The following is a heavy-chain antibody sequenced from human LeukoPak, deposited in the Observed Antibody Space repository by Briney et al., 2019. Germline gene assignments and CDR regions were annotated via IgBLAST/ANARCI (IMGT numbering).Heavy chain of an antibody. CDR3: ARAVLWFGESIRGGFDY. V-gene: IGHV4-30-2*01. CDR2: IYHSGST. D-gene: IGHD3-10*01. J-gene: IGHJ4*02. Sequence: SGTLSLTCAVSGGSISSGGYSWSWIRQPPGKGLEWIGYIYHSGSTYYNPSLKSRVTISVDRSKNQFSLKLSSVTAADTAVYYCARAVLWFGESIRGGFDYWGQGTLVTVSS. CDR1: GGSISSGGYS.